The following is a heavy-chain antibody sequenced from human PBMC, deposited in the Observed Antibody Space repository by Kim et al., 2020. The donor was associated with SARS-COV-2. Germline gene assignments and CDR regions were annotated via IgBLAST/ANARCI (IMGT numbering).Heavy chain of an antibody. J-gene: IGHJ6*02. V-gene: IGHV3-33*01. D-gene: IGHD2-15*01. Sequence: GGSLRLSCTASGFTFSSYNMQWVRQAPGKGLEWVALVWYDGSNKYYADSVKGRFTISRDNSNNTLFLDMNTLRAEDTAVYYCATTIVVISAHYGMDIWGQGTTVSVSS. CDR3: ATTIVVISAHYGMDI. CDR1: GFTFSSYN. CDR2: VWYDGSNK.